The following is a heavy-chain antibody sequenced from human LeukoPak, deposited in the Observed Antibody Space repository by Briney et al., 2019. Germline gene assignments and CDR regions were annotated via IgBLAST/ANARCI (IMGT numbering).Heavy chain of an antibody. D-gene: IGHD6-13*01. Sequence: GASVKVSCKASGYTFTSYGISWVRQAPGQGLEWMGWISAYNGNTNYAQKLQGRVTMTTDTSTSTAYMELRSLRSDDTAVYYCARRIRYNSSWIDLDYWGQGTLVTVSS. CDR3: ARRIRYNSSWIDLDY. V-gene: IGHV1-18*01. J-gene: IGHJ4*02. CDR1: GYTFTSYG. CDR2: ISAYNGNT.